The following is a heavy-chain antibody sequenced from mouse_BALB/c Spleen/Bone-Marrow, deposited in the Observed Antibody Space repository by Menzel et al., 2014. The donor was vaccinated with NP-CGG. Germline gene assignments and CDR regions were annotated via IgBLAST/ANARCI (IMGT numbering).Heavy chain of an antibody. Sequence: VKLVESGPGLVAPSQSLSITCTVSGLSLTSYGVHWVRQPPGKGLEWLGAIWAGGSTKYNSALMSRLSISKDNSKSXVFLKMNSLQTDDTAMYYCARDRYGNYFYYAMDYWGQGTSVTVSS. CDR2: IWAGGST. V-gene: IGHV2-9*02. J-gene: IGHJ4*01. CDR3: ARDRYGNYFYYAMDY. CDR1: GLSLTSYG. D-gene: IGHD2-10*02.